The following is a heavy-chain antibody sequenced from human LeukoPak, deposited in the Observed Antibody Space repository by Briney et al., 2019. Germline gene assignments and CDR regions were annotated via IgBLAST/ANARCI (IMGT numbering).Heavy chain of an antibody. J-gene: IGHJ5*02. Sequence: GGSLRLPCAASGFTFNTYWMSWVRQTPGKGLEWVAVISYDGSNKYYADSVKGRFTISRDNSKNTLYLQMNSLRAEDTAVYYCASLSNWFDPWGQGTLVTVSS. CDR3: ASLSNWFDP. CDR1: GFTFNTYW. CDR2: ISYDGSNK. V-gene: IGHV3-30*03.